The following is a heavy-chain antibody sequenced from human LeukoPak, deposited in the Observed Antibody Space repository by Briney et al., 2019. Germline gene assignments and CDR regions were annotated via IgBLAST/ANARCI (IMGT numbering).Heavy chain of an antibody. Sequence: SQTLSLTCTVSVGSISGGSYYWSWIRQPAGKGLEWIGRIYTSGSTNYNPSLKSRVTISVDTSKNQFSLKLSSVTAADTAVYYCARARVQLWSSDAFDIWGQGTMVTVSS. J-gene: IGHJ3*02. CDR1: VGSISGGSYY. V-gene: IGHV4-61*02. CDR3: ARARVQLWSSDAFDI. D-gene: IGHD5-18*01. CDR2: IYTSGST.